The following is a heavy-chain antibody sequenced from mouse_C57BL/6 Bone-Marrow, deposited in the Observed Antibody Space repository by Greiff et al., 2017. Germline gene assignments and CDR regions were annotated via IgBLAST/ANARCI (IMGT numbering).Heavy chain of an antibody. D-gene: IGHD2-3*01. Sequence: VQLQQSGAELVRPGTSVKVSCKASGYAFTNYLIEWVKQRPGQGLEWIGVINPGSGGTNYNEKFKGKATLTADKSSSTAYMQLSSLTSEDSAVYFCAREDDSYYWFAYWGQGTLVTVSA. CDR2: INPGSGGT. CDR3: AREDDSYYWFAY. CDR1: GYAFTNYL. V-gene: IGHV1-54*01. J-gene: IGHJ3*01.